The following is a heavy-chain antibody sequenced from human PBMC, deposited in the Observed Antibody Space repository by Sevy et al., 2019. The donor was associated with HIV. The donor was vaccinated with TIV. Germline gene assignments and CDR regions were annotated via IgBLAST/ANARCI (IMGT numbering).Heavy chain of an antibody. CDR2: MNPNSGNT. Sequence: ASVKVSCKASGYTFTSYDINWVRQATGQGLEWMGWMNPNSGNTGYAQKFQGRVTMTRNTSISTAYMELSSLRSEDPAVYYCARKYYDRSGYYVGYWGQGTLVTVSS. J-gene: IGHJ4*02. CDR3: ARKYYDRSGYYVGY. D-gene: IGHD3-22*01. V-gene: IGHV1-8*01. CDR1: GYTFTSYD.